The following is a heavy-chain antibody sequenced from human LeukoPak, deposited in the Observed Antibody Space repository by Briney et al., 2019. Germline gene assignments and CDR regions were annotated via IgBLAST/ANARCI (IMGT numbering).Heavy chain of an antibody. D-gene: IGHD3-22*01. V-gene: IGHV1-2*02. J-gene: IGHJ3*02. Sequence: ASVKVSCKASGYTFTGYYMHWVRQAPGQGLEWMGWINPNSGGTNYAQKFQGRVTMTRDTSISTAYMELSRLRSEDTAVYYCARASSGYQYHRSDAFDIWGQGTMVTVSS. CDR1: GYTFTGYY. CDR2: INPNSGGT. CDR3: ARASSGYQYHRSDAFDI.